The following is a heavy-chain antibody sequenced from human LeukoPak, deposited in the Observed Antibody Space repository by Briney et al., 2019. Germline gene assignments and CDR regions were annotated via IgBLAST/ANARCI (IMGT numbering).Heavy chain of an antibody. D-gene: IGHD1-26*01. Sequence: SETLSLTCTVSGYSFTSGYYWGWIRPPPGKGLEWIGCIFHSGSSYFNSSLKSRLSILPDTYRNQFSLNLTSVTAADTAVYYCARVSWDINYVDFWGRGTLVTVSS. CDR2: IFHSGSS. V-gene: IGHV4-38-2*02. CDR3: ARVSWDINYVDF. CDR1: GYSFTSGYY. J-gene: IGHJ4*02.